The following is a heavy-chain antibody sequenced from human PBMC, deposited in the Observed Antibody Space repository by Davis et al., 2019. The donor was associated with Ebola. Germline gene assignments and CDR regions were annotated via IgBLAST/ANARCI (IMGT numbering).Heavy chain of an antibody. V-gene: IGHV3-73*01. CDR3: ARDQSNYDILTYGMDV. CDR1: GFTFSGSA. J-gene: IGHJ6*02. Sequence: GGSLRLSCAASGFTFSGSAMHWVRQASGKGLEWVGRIRSKANSYATAYAASVKGRFTISRDDSKNTAYLQMNSLKTEDTAVYYCARDQSNYDILTYGMDVWGQGTTVTVSS. CDR2: IRSKANSYAT. D-gene: IGHD3-9*01.